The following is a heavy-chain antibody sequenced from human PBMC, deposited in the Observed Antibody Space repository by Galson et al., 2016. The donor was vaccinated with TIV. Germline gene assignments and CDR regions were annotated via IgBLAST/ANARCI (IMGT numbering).Heavy chain of an antibody. CDR1: GYTLSELA. V-gene: IGHV1-24*01. CDR2: FDPEAGRT. D-gene: IGHD3-22*01. CDR3: ATVAWFPGLSLDS. J-gene: IGHJ4*02. Sequence: SVKVSCKVSGYTLSELAMHWVRQAPGEGLEWVGGFDPEAGRTSYAQTFHGRVTVTEGTATDTAYMELNNLRSDDTAVYYCATVAWFPGLSLDSWGQGTLVIVSS.